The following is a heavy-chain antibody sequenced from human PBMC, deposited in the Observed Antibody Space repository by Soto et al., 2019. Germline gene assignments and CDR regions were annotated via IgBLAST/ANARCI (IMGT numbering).Heavy chain of an antibody. CDR1: GFTFTSYE. CDR2: ISSSGTTI. D-gene: IGHD1-26*01. CDR3: ARDRWEPWNGIDV. J-gene: IGHJ6*02. V-gene: IGHV3-48*03. Sequence: GGSLRLSCTASGFTFTSYEMNWVRQAPGKGLEWVSFISSSGTTIYYADSVKGRFTISRDNAKNSLYLQMNSLRAEDTAVYYCARDRWEPWNGIDVWGQGTTVTVSS.